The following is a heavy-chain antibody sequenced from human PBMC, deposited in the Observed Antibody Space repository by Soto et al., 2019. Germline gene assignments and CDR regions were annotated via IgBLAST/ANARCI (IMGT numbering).Heavy chain of an antibody. CDR3: ARRVIGSSRAFDI. CDR2: ISDGGDLT. V-gene: IGHV3-23*01. D-gene: IGHD3-10*01. Sequence: VQLLESGGGLAQPGGSLRLSCAASGFAFTGHPMSWVRQAPEKGLEWVAGISDGGDLTYNADSVKGRFTISRDNSRNTLYLQMNSLRAEDTAVYYCARRVIGSSRAFDIWDQGTMITVSS. J-gene: IGHJ3*02. CDR1: GFAFTGHP.